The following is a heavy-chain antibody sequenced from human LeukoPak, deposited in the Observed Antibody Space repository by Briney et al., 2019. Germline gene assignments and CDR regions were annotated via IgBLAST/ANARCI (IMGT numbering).Heavy chain of an antibody. CDR3: ARPGLRGGSPGNYCYMDV. Sequence: GRSLRLSCAASGFTFDDYAMHWVRQVPGKGLEWVSGISWNSGIIDYADSVKGRFTISRDNAKDSLYLQMNSLRAEDTAVYYCARPGLRGGSPGNYCYMDVWGKGTTVTVSS. J-gene: IGHJ6*03. CDR1: GFTFDDYA. CDR2: ISWNSGII. D-gene: IGHD2-15*01. V-gene: IGHV3-9*01.